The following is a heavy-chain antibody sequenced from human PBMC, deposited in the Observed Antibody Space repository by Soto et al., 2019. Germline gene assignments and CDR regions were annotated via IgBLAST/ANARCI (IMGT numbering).Heavy chain of an antibody. CDR2: IIPISGAA. Sequence: QAQLVQSGAEVKKPGSSVKVSCKASGGTFSNYVVNWVRQAPGQGLEWMGRIIPISGAANYAQKFQGRVTITADKSTSTSYMELSSLRSEDTAVYYCARDMTRTVVPYFDFWGQRTLVTVSS. CDR3: ARDMTRTVVPYFDF. CDR1: GGTFSNYV. V-gene: IGHV1-69*06. D-gene: IGHD1-7*01. J-gene: IGHJ4*02.